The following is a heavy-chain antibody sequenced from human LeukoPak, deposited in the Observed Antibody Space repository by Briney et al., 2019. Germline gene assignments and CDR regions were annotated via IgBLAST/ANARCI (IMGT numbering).Heavy chain of an antibody. CDR2: ISGSGGST. V-gene: IGHV3-23*01. D-gene: IGHD6-19*01. CDR1: GFTFSSYA. CDR3: AKAGSGWTWFDY. J-gene: IGHJ4*02. Sequence: GGSLRLSCAASGFTFSSYAMSWGRQAPGKGLEWVSAISGSGGSTYYADSMKGRFTISRDNSQNTLYLQMNSLRAEDTVVYYCAKAGSGWTWFDYWGQGTLVTVSS.